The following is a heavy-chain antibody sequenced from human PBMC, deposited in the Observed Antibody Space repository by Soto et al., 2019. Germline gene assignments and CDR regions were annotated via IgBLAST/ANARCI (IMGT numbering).Heavy chain of an antibody. J-gene: IGHJ4*02. CDR3: TRDLGTYRAPFYIDH. Sequence: AASVKVSCKASGYMFTTYGISWVRQAPVQGLEWVAWNSGSIGNTDYGKKSHCTVNVTTKTSTRTVYLVVRRLRFDDTAVYYSTRDLGTYRAPFYIDHWGPGTLVSVSS. V-gene: IGHV1-18*04. CDR1: GYMFTTYG. CDR2: NSGSIGNT. D-gene: IGHD3-16*01.